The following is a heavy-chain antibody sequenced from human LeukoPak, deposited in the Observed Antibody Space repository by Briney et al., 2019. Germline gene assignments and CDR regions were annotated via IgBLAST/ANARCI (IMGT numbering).Heavy chain of an antibody. CDR1: RGSSSSGGYY. CDR3: ARDSYYGSGSYFDY. Sequence: SETLSLTCTVSRGSSSSGGYYWSWIRQHPGKGLEWIGYIYYSGSTYYNPSLKSRVTISVDTSKNQFSLKLSSVTAADTAVYYCARDSYYGSGSYFDYWGQGTLVTVSS. V-gene: IGHV4-31*03. D-gene: IGHD3-10*01. J-gene: IGHJ4*02. CDR2: IYYSGST.